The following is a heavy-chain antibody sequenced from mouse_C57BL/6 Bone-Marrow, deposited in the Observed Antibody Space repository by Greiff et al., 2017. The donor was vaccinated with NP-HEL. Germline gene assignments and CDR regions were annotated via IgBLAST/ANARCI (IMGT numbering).Heavy chain of an antibody. V-gene: IGHV1-61*01. CDR3: ARRGNDYDVLNY. CDR1: GYTFTSYW. CDR2: IYPSDSET. D-gene: IGHD2-4*01. Sequence: QVHVKQPGAELVRPGSSVKLSCKASGYTFTSYWMDWVKQRPGQGLEWIGNIYPSDSETHYNQKFKDKATLTVDKSSSTAYMQLSSLTSEDSAVYYCARRGNDYDVLNYWGQGTTLTVSS. J-gene: IGHJ2*01.